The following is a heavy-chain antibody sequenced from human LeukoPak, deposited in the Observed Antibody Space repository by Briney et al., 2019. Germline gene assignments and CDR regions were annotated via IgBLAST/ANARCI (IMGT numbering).Heavy chain of an antibody. D-gene: IGHD1-26*01. CDR1: GYTFTGYD. V-gene: IGHV1-8*01. J-gene: IGHJ4*02. Sequence: ASVKVSCKASGYTFTGYDINWVRQAPGQGLEWMGWMNPDTGDTGYAQKFQGRVTMTRNTSIDTAYMELSGVRSEDSAVYYCTRGSLSGSSRDYWGQGTLVTVSS. CDR3: TRGSLSGSSRDY. CDR2: MNPDTGDT.